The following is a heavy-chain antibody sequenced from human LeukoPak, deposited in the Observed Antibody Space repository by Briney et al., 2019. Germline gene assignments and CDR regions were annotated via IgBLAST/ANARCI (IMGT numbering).Heavy chain of an antibody. J-gene: IGHJ4*02. Sequence: ASVKVSCKASGYTFTSNYIHWVRQAPGQGPEWMGYINTKTGNPTYAQGFTGRFVFSLDTSVSTAYLQISSLKPEDTGVYYCAKGGWVAVTGMDSWGQGTLVTVSS. V-gene: IGHV7-4-1*02. CDR3: AKGGWVAVTGMDS. CDR1: GYTFTSNY. CDR2: INTKTGNP. D-gene: IGHD6-19*01.